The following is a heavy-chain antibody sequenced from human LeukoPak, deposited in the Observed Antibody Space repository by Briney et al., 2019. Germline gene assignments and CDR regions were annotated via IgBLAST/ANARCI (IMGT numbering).Heavy chain of an antibody. Sequence: LPGGSLRLSCAASGFTVSSNYMSWVRQAPGKGLEWVSVIYSGGSTYYADSVKGRFTISRDNSKNTLYLQMNSLRAEDTAVYYCARSMPHSSGWLYYFDYWGQGTLVTVSS. CDR1: GFTVSSNY. CDR2: IYSGGST. V-gene: IGHV3-53*01. D-gene: IGHD6-19*01. CDR3: ARSMPHSSGWLYYFDY. J-gene: IGHJ4*02.